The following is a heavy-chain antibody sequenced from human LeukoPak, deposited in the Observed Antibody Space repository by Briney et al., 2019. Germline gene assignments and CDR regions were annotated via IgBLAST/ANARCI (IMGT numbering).Heavy chain of an antibody. V-gene: IGHV3-30*18. CDR1: GFTFSSYG. CDR2: ISYDGSNK. CDR3: AKEGLQPFFDY. J-gene: IGHJ4*02. D-gene: IGHD6-13*01. Sequence: GGSLRLSCAASGFTFSSYGMHWVRQAPGKGLEWVAVISYDGSNKYYADSVKGRFTISRDNSKNTLYLQMNSLRAEDTAVYYCAKEGLQPFFDYWAREPWSPSPQ.